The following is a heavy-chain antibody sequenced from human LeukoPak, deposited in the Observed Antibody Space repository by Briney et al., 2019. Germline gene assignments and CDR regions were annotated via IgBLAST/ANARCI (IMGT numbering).Heavy chain of an antibody. CDR2: IYTSGST. J-gene: IGHJ4*02. V-gene: IGHV4-59*10. CDR3: ATNFWSGYHGNYFDY. Sequence: SETLSLTCAVYGGSFGGYYWSWIRQPAGKGLEWIGRIYTSGSTNYNPSLKSRVTISVDTSKNQFSLKLSSVTAADTAVYYCATNFWSGYHGNYFDYWGQGTLVTVSS. D-gene: IGHD3-3*01. CDR1: GGSFGGYY.